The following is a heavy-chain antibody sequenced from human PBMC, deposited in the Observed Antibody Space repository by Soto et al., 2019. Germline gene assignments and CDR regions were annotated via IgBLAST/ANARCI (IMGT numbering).Heavy chain of an antibody. D-gene: IGHD6-19*01. CDR1: GGGSQIDNYY. CDR2: IYFSGST. CDR3: ARHRAVAGLDY. V-gene: IGHV4-30-4*01. J-gene: IGHJ4*02. Sequence: GGGSQIDNYYWTWIRQPPGKDLEWIGNIYFSGSTYYNPSLNSRVTLSIDTSKNHFSLKLTSVTAADTAMYYCARHRAVAGLDYWGQGTLVTVSS.